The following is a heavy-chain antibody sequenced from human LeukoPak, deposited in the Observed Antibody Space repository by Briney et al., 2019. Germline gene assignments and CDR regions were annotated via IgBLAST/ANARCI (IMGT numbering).Heavy chain of an antibody. CDR3: ARGTYLEWLTYYFDY. CDR2: ISSSSSYI. V-gene: IGHV3-21*01. Sequence: PGGSLTLSCAASGFTFSSYSMNWVRQAPGKGLEWVSSISSSSSYIYYADSVKGRFTISRDNAKNSLYLQMNSLRAEDTAVYYCARGTYLEWLTYYFDYWGQGTLVTVSS. J-gene: IGHJ4*02. D-gene: IGHD3-3*02. CDR1: GFTFSSYS.